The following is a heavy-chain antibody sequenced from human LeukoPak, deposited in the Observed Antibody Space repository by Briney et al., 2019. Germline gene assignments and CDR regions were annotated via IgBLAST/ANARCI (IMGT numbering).Heavy chain of an antibody. Sequence: GASVKVPCKASGYTFTSYDINWVRQATGQGLEWMEWMNPNSGNTGYAQKFQGRVTMTRNTSISTAYMELSSLRSEDTAVYYCARGNHYYGSGSSFFDYWGQGTLVTVSS. D-gene: IGHD3-10*01. V-gene: IGHV1-8*01. CDR2: MNPNSGNT. CDR1: GYTFTSYD. CDR3: ARGNHYYGSGSSFFDY. J-gene: IGHJ4*02.